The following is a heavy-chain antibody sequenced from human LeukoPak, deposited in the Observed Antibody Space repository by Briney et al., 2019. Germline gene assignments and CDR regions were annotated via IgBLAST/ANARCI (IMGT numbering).Heavy chain of an antibody. D-gene: IGHD1-1*01. CDR3: ARFDWNDAAFDY. J-gene: IGHJ4*02. CDR2: IYTSGST. V-gene: IGHV4-61*02. Sequence: SQTLSPTCTVSGGSISSGSYYWSWIRQPAGKGLEWIGRIYTSGSTNYNPSLKSRVTISVDTSKNQFSLKLSSVTAADTAVYYCARFDWNDAAFDYWGQGTLVTVSS. CDR1: GGSISSGSYY.